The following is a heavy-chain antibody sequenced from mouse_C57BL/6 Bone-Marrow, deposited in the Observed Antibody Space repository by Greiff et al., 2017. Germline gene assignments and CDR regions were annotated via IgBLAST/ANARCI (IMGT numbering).Heavy chain of an antibody. D-gene: IGHD4-1*01. CDR3: ARLGRGHY. CDR1: GFTFSDYY. Sequence: VQLKESEGGLVQPGSSMKLSCTASGFTFSDYYMAWVRQVPEKGLEWVANINYDGSSTYYLDSLKSRFIISRDNAKNILYLQMSSLKSEDTATYYCARLGRGHYWGQGTTLTVSS. V-gene: IGHV5-16*01. J-gene: IGHJ2*01. CDR2: INYDGSST.